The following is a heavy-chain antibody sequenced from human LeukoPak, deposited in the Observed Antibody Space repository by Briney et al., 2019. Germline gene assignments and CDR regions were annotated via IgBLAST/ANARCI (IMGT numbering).Heavy chain of an antibody. CDR3: ARGRNYYDSSRYYYEGDAFDI. V-gene: IGHV1-2*02. CDR1: GYSFNDRY. Sequence: ASVKASCKASGYSFNDRYLHWVRQAPGQGLEWMGSINPNSGGTNYAQKFQGRVTMTRDTSTSTVYMELSSLRSEDTAVYYCARGRNYYDSSRYYYEGDAFDIWGQGTMVTVSS. CDR2: INPNSGGT. J-gene: IGHJ3*02. D-gene: IGHD3-22*01.